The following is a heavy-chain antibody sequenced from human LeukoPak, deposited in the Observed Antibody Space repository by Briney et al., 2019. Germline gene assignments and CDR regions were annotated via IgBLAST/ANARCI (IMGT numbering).Heavy chain of an antibody. D-gene: IGHD4-17*01. CDR1: GFTFSSYS. J-gene: IGHJ6*02. Sequence: GGSLRLSCVVSGFTFSSYSMNWVRQAPGTGLEWVACISGSSSYIYYADSVKGRFIISRDDDKNSLYLQMNSLRAEDTAVYYCARRTVTSFNYYGMDVWGQGTTVIVSS. V-gene: IGHV3-21*01. CDR3: ARRTVTSFNYYGMDV. CDR2: ISGSSSYI.